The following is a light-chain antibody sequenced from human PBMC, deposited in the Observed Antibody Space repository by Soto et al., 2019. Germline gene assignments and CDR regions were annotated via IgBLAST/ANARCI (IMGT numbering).Light chain of an antibody. Sequence: EIVFTQSPGTLSLSPGERATLSCRASQSVSSSYLAWYQQTPGQAPRLLNYGASSRATGIPDRFSGSGSGTDFPLTISRLEPEYFAVYYCQQYGSSRTFGQGTKVDIK. J-gene: IGKJ1*01. CDR3: QQYGSSRT. CDR2: GAS. V-gene: IGKV3-20*01. CDR1: QSVSSSY.